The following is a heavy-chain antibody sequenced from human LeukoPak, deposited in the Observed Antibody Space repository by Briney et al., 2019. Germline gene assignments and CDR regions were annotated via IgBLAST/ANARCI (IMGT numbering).Heavy chain of an antibody. CDR3: TASMEVSTYFDY. CDR2: IKSKTDGGTI. CDR1: GFTFSTYS. D-gene: IGHD5/OR15-5a*01. V-gene: IGHV3-15*01. J-gene: IGHJ4*02. Sequence: PGGSLRLSCAASGFTFSTYSMNWVRQAPGEGLEWVGRIKSKTDGGTIDYAAPVKGTFTISRDDSKNTLYLQMNSLKTEDTAVYYCTASMEVSTYFDYWGQGTLVTVSS.